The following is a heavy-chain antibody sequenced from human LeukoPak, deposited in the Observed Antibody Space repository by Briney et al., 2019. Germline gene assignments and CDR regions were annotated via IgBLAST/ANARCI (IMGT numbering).Heavy chain of an antibody. CDR1: GGSISSSSSY. CDR2: IYYSGST. CDR3: ARRVLYYDYEEGFDY. V-gene: IGHV4-39*01. J-gene: IGHJ4*02. D-gene: IGHD3-16*01. Sequence: SETLSLTCTVSGGSISSSSSYWGWIRQPPGKGLEWIGSIYYSGSTYYNPSLKSRVTISVDTSKNQFSLKLSSVTAADTAVYYCARRVLYYDYEEGFDYWGQGTLVTVSS.